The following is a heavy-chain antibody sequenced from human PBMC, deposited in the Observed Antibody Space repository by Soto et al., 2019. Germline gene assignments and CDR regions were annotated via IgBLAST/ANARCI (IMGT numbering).Heavy chain of an antibody. CDR1: GDTFTKYG. J-gene: IGHJ4*02. V-gene: IGHV1-69*01. CDR3: AREFELSGSYFFDH. D-gene: IGHD1-26*01. CDR2: VIPLFGTP. Sequence: QVHLVQSGAEVKKPGSSVKVSCKASGDTFTKYGISWVRQAPGQGLEWMGGVIPLFGTPNYAQRFQDRVNNTADPSTTTAYLDLASLTSEDTAVYFFAREFELSGSYFFDHWGQGTLITVSS.